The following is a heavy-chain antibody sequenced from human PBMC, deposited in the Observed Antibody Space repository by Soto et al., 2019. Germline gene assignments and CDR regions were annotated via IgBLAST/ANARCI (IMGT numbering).Heavy chain of an antibody. Sequence: PSETLSLTCAVSGYSISSGYYWGWIRQSPGKGLEWIGSIYHSGSTYYNPSLKSRVIISVDTSKNQFSLKLSSVTAADTAVYYCARLDPIAAADGMAVWGQGTTVTVSS. CDR2: IYHSGST. J-gene: IGHJ6*02. CDR3: ARLDPIAAADGMAV. D-gene: IGHD6-13*01. V-gene: IGHV4-38-2*01. CDR1: GYSISSGYY.